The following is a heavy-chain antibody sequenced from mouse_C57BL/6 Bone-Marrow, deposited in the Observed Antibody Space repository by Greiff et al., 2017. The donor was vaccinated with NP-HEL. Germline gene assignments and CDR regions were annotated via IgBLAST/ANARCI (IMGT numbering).Heavy chain of an antibody. CDR2: ISSGGSYT. D-gene: IGHD2-4*01. CDR3: ARQRGIRYAMDY. J-gene: IGHJ4*01. Sequence: EVQLVESGGDLVKPGGSLKLSCAASGFTFSSYGMSWVRQTPDKRLEWVATISSGGSYTYYPDSVKGRFTISRDNAKNTLYLQMSSLKSEDTAMYYCARQRGIRYAMDYWGQGTSVTVSS. CDR1: GFTFSSYG. V-gene: IGHV5-6*01.